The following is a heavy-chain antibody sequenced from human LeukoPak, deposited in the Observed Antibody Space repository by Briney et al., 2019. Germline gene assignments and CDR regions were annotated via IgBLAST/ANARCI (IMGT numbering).Heavy chain of an antibody. CDR1: GYTFTSYG. J-gene: IGHJ4*02. D-gene: IGHD2-15*01. CDR3: ARVVGGSLNYFDY. CDR2: INTYNGNT. V-gene: IGHV1-18*01. Sequence: ASVKVSCKTSGYTFTSYGLSWGRQAPGQGLEWMRWINTYNGNTNYVQKFQGRVTMTRDTSTATAYMELRSLGTDDTAVYYCARVVGGSLNYFDYWGQGTLVTVSS.